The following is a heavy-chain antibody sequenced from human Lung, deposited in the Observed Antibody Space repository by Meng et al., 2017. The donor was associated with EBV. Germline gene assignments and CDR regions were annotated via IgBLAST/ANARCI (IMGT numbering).Heavy chain of an antibody. CDR1: GGSISGKNYY. J-gene: IGHJ4*02. Sequence: QLPRQETGPGVVKPSKTLGSTLTGSGGSISGKNYYWGWIRHPPGKGLEWIGSIHYTGSTYYYPSLKSRVTISGDTSKRQFSLKLSSVTAADTAVYYCARADVDTSMVNPKLSFDYWGQGTLVTVSS. D-gene: IGHD5-18*01. V-gene: IGHV4-39*07. CDR2: IHYTGST. CDR3: ARADVDTSMVNPKLSFDY.